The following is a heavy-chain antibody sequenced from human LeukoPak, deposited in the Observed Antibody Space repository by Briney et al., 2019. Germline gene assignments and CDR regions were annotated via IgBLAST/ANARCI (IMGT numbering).Heavy chain of an antibody. V-gene: IGHV3-11*01. CDR1: GFSFSDYY. Sequence: KPGGSLRLSCAASGFSFSDYYMSWIRQAPGKGLEWVSYISSSGSTIKYADSVKGRFTISRDNANNSLYLQMNSLRAEDTAVYYCAGVEFGSRYYYYVYVWGKGTTVTVSS. CDR2: ISSSGSTI. D-gene: IGHD1-1*01. J-gene: IGHJ6*03. CDR3: AGVEFGSRYYYYVYV.